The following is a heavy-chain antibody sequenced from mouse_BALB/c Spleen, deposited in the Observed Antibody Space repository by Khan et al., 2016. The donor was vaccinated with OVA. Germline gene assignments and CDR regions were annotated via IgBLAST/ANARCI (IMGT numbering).Heavy chain of an antibody. CDR3: ASGRLLLRYPDYVDY. J-gene: IGHJ2*01. CDR1: CYSITSDYA. Sequence: EVKLLESGPGLLKPSQSLSLTCPVTCYSITSDYAWNWIRQFPGNKLDWMAYIGYSGSTTYNPSLRSRISITRDPSKNQFFLQLPSVTTVDTVTYYCASGRLLLRYPDYVDYWGQGTTLTVSS. D-gene: IGHD1-1*01. V-gene: IGHV3-2*02. CDR2: IGYSGST.